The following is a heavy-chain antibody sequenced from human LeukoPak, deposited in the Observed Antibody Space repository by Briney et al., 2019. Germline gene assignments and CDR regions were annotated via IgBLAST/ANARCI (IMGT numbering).Heavy chain of an antibody. CDR1: GFTFSDYE. CDR3: ARGAYSGRSSYFDY. D-gene: IGHD3-10*01. Sequence: PGGSLRLSCAASGFTFSDYEMNWVRQAPGKGLEWISFISSSSVILYAESVKGRFTVSRDNAKNSLYLQMNSLRAEDTALYYCARGAYSGRSSYFDYCGQGNLVTVSS. J-gene: IGHJ4*02. V-gene: IGHV3-69-1*01. CDR2: ISSSSVI.